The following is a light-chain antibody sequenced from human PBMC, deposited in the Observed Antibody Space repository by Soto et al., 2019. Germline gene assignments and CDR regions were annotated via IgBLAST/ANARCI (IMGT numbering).Light chain of an antibody. CDR3: TSYASGSSHVV. CDR2: DVN. CDR1: SSDIGGYDY. J-gene: IGLJ2*01. Sequence: QSALTQPASVSGSPGQSITLSCTGTSSDIGGYDYVSWYQRHPGKAPKLIIYDVNNRPSGVFNRCSGSKSGNTASLTISELQAYDEADYYCTSYASGSSHVVFGGGTKLTVL. V-gene: IGLV2-14*01.